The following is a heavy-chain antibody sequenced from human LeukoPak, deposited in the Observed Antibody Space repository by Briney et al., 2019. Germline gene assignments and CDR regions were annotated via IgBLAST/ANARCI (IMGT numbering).Heavy chain of an antibody. Sequence: GGSQILSCAASGFSFSDYYMSWIRQAPRKGLEWVSYISSSRSHTNYAESVKGRFTISRDNAKNSLYLQMNSLRGEDTAVYYCARDGRQQVAGGDYWGQGTLVTVSS. D-gene: IGHD6-13*01. CDR3: ARDGRQQVAGGDY. CDR2: ISSSRSHT. CDR1: GFSFSDYY. V-gene: IGHV3-11*05. J-gene: IGHJ4*02.